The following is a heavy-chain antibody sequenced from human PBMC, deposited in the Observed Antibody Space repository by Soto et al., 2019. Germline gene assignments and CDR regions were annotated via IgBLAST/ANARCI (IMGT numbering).Heavy chain of an antibody. CDR1: GGSFSGYS. D-gene: IGHD3-3*01. CDR3: ARDRLDSWSRIYYGLDV. CDR2: INHSGTT. J-gene: IGHJ6*02. Sequence: PSETLSLTCAVYGGSFSGYSWTWLRQPPGKGLEWIGEINHSGTTDYNPALKSRVTMSVDTSKNQFSLRVTSVTAADTAVYYCARDRLDSWSRIYYGLDVWGQGTKVTVYS. V-gene: IGHV4-34*01.